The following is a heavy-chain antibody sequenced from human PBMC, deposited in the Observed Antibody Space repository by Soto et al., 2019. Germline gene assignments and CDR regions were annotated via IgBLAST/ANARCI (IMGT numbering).Heavy chain of an antibody. CDR3: ARDHSSGWYVDY. V-gene: IGHV3-30-3*01. CDR1: GFTFSSYA. Sequence: QVQLVESGGGVVQPGRSLRLSCAASGFTFSSYAMHWVRQAPGKGLEWVAVISYDGSNKYYADSVKGRFTISRDNSKNPLYLQMNSLRAEDTAVYSCARDHSSGWYVDYWGQGTLVTVSS. CDR2: ISYDGSNK. D-gene: IGHD6-19*01. J-gene: IGHJ4*02.